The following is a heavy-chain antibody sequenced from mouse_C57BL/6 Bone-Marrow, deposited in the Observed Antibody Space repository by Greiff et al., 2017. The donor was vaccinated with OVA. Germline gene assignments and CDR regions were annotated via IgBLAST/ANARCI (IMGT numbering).Heavy chain of an antibody. J-gene: IGHJ1*03. CDR1: GYSFTDYN. V-gene: IGHV1-39*01. Sequence: VHVQQSGPELVKPGASVKISCKASGYSFTDYNMNWVKQSPGKGLEWIGVINPNNGTTSYNQKFKGKATLTVDQSSSTAYMQLNSLTSEDSAVYYWAFYYGSSYRYFDVWGTGTAVTVSA. CDR2: INPNNGTT. D-gene: IGHD1-1*01. CDR3: AFYYGSSYRYFDV.